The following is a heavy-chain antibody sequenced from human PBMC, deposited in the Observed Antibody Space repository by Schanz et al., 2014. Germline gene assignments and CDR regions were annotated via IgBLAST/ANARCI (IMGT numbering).Heavy chain of an antibody. D-gene: IGHD6-13*01. Sequence: EVQLLESGGGLIQPGGPLRLSCAASGFIFGSSVMAWVRQAQGRGLEWVSGITGASDHIDYAESVKGRFTISRDNSKNTLYLQMNSLRAEDTAVYYCATASSPVREAGAGSSFHLWGQGTLVTVSP. V-gene: IGHV3-23*01. J-gene: IGHJ5*02. CDR3: ATASSPVREAGAGSSFHL. CDR2: ITGASDHI. CDR1: GFIFGSSV.